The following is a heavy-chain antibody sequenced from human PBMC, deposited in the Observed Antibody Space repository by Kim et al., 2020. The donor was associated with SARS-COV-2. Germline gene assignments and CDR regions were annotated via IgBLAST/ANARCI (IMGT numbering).Heavy chain of an antibody. V-gene: IGHV4-59*08. D-gene: IGHD3-3*01. Sequence: SETLSLTCTVSGGSISSYYWSWIRQPPGKGLEWIGYIYYSGSTNYNPSLKSRVTISVDTSKNQFSLKLSSVTAADTAVYYCARLPSQVLEWSPVNYYYYYGMDVWGQGTTVTVSS. CDR3: ARLPSQVLEWSPVNYYYYYGMDV. J-gene: IGHJ6*02. CDR2: IYYSGST. CDR1: GGSISSYY.